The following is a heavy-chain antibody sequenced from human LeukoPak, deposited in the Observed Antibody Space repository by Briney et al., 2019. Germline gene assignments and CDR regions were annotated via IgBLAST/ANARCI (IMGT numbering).Heavy chain of an antibody. Sequence: GGSLRLSCGASGFTFSNVWMSWVRQAPGKGLEWVGRIKSKKDGETIDYAAPAKGRFSISRDDSINTLDLQMNSLKTEDTAVYYCATGAPSGGGYFDYWGQGTLVTVSS. J-gene: IGHJ4*02. CDR3: ATGAPSGGGYFDY. CDR1: GFTFSNVW. CDR2: IKSKKDGETI. D-gene: IGHD2-15*01. V-gene: IGHV3-15*01.